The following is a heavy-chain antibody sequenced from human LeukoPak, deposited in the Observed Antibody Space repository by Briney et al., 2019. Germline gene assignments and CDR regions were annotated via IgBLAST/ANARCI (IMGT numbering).Heavy chain of an antibody. J-gene: IGHJ5*02. Sequence: ESGPTLVKPTQPLTLTCTFSGFSLDTSGVAVGWIRQSPGEALEWLALIYWDDDKHYSPSLKSRLTIIKDTPKNQVFLTMTNMDPVDTATYYCAHSYYYGSGSYYNVWFDRWGQGTLVTVSS. V-gene: IGHV2-5*02. CDR3: AHSYYYGSGSYYNVWFDR. D-gene: IGHD3-10*01. CDR1: GFSLDTSGVA. CDR2: IYWDDDK.